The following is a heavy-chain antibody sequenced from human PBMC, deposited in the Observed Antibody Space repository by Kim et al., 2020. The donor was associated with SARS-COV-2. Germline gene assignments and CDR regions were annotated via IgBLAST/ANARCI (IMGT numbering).Heavy chain of an antibody. CDR3: ARGGGIQLWSLDY. CDR1: GGSISSGGYY. V-gene: IGHV4-31*03. D-gene: IGHD5-18*01. J-gene: IGHJ4*02. Sequence: SETLSLTCTVSGGSISSGGYYWSWIRQHPGKGLEWIGYIYYSGSTYYNPSLKSRVTISVDTSKNQFSLKLSSVTAADTAVYYCARGGGIQLWSLDYWGQGTLVTVSS. CDR2: IYYSGST.